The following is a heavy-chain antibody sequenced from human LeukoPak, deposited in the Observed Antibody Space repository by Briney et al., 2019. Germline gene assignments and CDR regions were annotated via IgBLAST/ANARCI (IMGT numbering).Heavy chain of an antibody. CDR2: IYWNDDK. D-gene: IGHD3-10*01. CDR3: ARARHFGGQTLNSYYYYAVDV. CDR1: GFSLSTTGVS. Sequence: SGPALVKPTQTLTLTCTVSGFSLSTTGVSVGWIRQPPGKALEWLALIYWNDDKRYSPSLKTRLTITKDTSKNQVVITMTTMDPADTATYYCARARHFGGQTLNSYYYYAVDVWGKGTSVTVSS. J-gene: IGHJ6*04. V-gene: IGHV2-5*01.